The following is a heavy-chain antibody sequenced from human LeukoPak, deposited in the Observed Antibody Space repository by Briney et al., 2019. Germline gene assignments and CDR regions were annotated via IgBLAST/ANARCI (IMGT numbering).Heavy chain of an antibody. J-gene: IGHJ4*02. CDR3: AKRPMIVRYFDY. D-gene: IGHD3-22*01. Sequence: PGGSLRLSCAASGFTVSSNYMSWVRQAPGKGLEWVSAISGSGGSTYYADSVKGRFTISRDNSKNTLYLQMNSLRAEDTAVYYCAKRPMIVRYFDYWGQGTLVTVSS. CDR2: ISGSGGST. CDR1: GFTVSSNY. V-gene: IGHV3-23*01.